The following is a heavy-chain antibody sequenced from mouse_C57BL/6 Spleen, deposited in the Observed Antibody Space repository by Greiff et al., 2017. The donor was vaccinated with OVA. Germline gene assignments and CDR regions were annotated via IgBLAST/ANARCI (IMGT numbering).Heavy chain of an antibody. D-gene: IGHD2-3*01. CDR1: GFSLSTSGMG. CDR2: IYWDDDK. J-gene: IGHJ2*01. Sequence: QVTLKESGPGILQPSQTLSLTCSFSGFSLSTSGMGVSWIRQPSGKGLEWLAHIYWDDDKRYNPFLNSRLTISKDTPRNQVFLKITSVDTADTATYYCARRDPNDGYYDYFDYWGQGTTLTVSS. V-gene: IGHV8-12*01. CDR3: ARRDPNDGYYDYFDY.